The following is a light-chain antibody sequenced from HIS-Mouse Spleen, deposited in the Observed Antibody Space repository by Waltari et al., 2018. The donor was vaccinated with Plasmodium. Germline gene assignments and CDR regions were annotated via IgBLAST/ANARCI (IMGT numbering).Light chain of an antibody. CDR3: SSYAGSNNLV. Sequence: QSALTQPPSASGSPGQSVTISCTGTTSAVGGYYYLYRYQQHPGKAPKLMIYEVSKRPSGVPDRFSGSKSGNTASLTVSGLQAEDEADYYCSSYAGSNNLVFGGGTKLTVL. J-gene: IGLJ2*01. V-gene: IGLV2-8*01. CDR1: TSAVGGYYY. CDR2: EVS.